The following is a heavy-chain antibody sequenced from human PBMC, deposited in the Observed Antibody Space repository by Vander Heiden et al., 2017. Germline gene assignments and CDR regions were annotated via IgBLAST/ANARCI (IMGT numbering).Heavy chain of an antibody. Sequence: QITLKESGPTLVKPTQTLTLPCTFSGFSLTTYGVGVGWLRQPPGKALESLGVIYWEDDERYSPSLRSRLSITKDVSKSRVVLTMTNMDPVDTATYYCVRKTKLAADQPYWHFDLWGRGTPVTVSS. CDR1: GFSLTTYGVG. J-gene: IGHJ2*01. V-gene: IGHV2-5*02. CDR2: IYWEDDE. CDR3: VRKTKLAADQPYWHFDL. D-gene: IGHD6-25*01.